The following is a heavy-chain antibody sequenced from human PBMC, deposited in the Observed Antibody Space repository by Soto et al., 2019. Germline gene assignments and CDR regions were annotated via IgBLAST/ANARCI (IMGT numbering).Heavy chain of an antibody. Sequence: QVQLVQSGAEVKKPGSSVKVSCKASGGTFSSYAISWVRQAPGQGLEWLGGIIPIFGTANYAQKFQGRVTSTADESTSTAYMELSSLRSEDTAVYYCARGAVAEDYYDYGMDVWGQGTTVTVSS. CDR3: ARGAVAEDYYDYGMDV. J-gene: IGHJ6*02. CDR2: IIPIFGTA. V-gene: IGHV1-69*01. CDR1: GGTFSSYA. D-gene: IGHD6-19*01.